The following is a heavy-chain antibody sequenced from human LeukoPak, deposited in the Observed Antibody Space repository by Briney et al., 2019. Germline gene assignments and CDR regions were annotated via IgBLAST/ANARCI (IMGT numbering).Heavy chain of an antibody. D-gene: IGHD3-9*01. Sequence: GGSLRLSCAASGFTFSSYAMSWVRQAPGKGLEWVSAISGSGGSTYYADSVKGRFTISRDNSKSTLYLQMNSLRAEDTAVYYCVGDDILTGYYSGDYWGQGTLVTVSS. CDR2: ISGSGGST. CDR3: VGDDILTGYYSGDY. J-gene: IGHJ4*02. V-gene: IGHV3-23*01. CDR1: GFTFSSYA.